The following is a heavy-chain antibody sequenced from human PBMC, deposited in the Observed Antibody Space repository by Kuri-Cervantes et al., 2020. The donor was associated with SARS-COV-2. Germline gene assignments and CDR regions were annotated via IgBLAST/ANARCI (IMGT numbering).Heavy chain of an antibody. V-gene: IGHV5-51*01. CDR1: GYSFTKFW. J-gene: IGHJ4*02. CDR2: IDPRDSDT. D-gene: IGHD2-8*02. CDR3: ARLEVLVTAGPFDY. Sequence: KVTCKASGYSFTKFWIGRVRQLPGRGLEWMGIIDPRDSDTRYSPSFEGHVTFSVDKSTDTAYLQRSFLKASDSAIDYCARLEVLVTAGPFDYWGQGTLVTVSS.